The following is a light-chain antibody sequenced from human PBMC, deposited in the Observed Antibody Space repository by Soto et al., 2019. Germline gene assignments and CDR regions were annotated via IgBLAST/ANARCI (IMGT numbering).Light chain of an antibody. Sequence: EIVLTQSPATLSVSPGERVILSCRASESVRGNLAWYQQRPGQSPILLIYDASTRATGIPARFSGSGSGTDFTLTISSLEPEDFAVYYCQQRSNRPPGITFGQGTRLEIK. CDR3: QQRSNRPPGIT. J-gene: IGKJ5*01. CDR1: ESVRGN. CDR2: DAS. V-gene: IGKV3-11*01.